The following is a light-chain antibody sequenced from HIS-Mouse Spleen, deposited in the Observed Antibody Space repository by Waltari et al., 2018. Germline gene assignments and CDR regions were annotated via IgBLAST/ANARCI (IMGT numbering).Light chain of an antibody. J-gene: IGLJ3*02. Sequence: QSVLTQPPSASGTPGQRVTISCSGSSSNIGSNYVYWYQQLPGTAPKLLIYRNKQRPSGVPDRFSGSKSGTAASLAISGLRSVDEADYYCAAWDDSLSGPVFGGGTKLTVL. CDR3: AAWDDSLSGPV. CDR2: RNK. CDR1: SSNIGSNY. V-gene: IGLV1-47*01.